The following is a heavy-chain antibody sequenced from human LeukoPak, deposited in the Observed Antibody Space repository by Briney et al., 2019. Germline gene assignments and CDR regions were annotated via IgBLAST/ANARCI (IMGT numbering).Heavy chain of an antibody. V-gene: IGHV3-30*02. CDR1: GFTFSSYG. CDR2: IRYDGSNK. Sequence: GGSQRLSCAASGFTFSSYGMHWVRQAPGKGLEWVAFIRYDGSNKYYADSVKGRFTISGDNSKNTLYLQMNSLRAEDTAVYYCAKTDDFWSGYPDYWGQGTLVTVSS. CDR3: AKTDDFWSGYPDY. J-gene: IGHJ4*02. D-gene: IGHD3-3*01.